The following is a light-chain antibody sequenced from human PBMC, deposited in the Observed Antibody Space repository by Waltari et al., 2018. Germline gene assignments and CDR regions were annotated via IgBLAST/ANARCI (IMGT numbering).Light chain of an antibody. CDR3: SSYTTSNTHV. CDR1: SSDVGAN. Sequence: QSALTQPASVSGSPGQSITISCTGTSSDVGANVSWYQQHPGKAPKLMILEVSDRPSGVSTRFPGSTSGNTASRTISGLQAEDEADYYCSSYTTSNTHVFGTGTQVTVL. CDR2: EVS. V-gene: IGLV2-14*01. J-gene: IGLJ1*01.